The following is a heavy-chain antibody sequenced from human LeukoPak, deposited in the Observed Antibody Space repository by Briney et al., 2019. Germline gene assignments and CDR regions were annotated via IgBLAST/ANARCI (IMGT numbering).Heavy chain of an antibody. J-gene: IGHJ6*03. CDR1: GYTFTSYG. D-gene: IGHD6-13*01. CDR3: ARDWYSSRAWWSYYYYMDV. Sequence: GASVKVSCKASGYTFTSYGISWVRQAPGQGLEWMGWISAYNGNTNYAQKLQGRVNMTTDTSTSTAYMELRSLRSDDTAVYYCARDWYSSRAWWSYYYYMDVWGKGTTVTVSS. V-gene: IGHV1-18*01. CDR2: ISAYNGNT.